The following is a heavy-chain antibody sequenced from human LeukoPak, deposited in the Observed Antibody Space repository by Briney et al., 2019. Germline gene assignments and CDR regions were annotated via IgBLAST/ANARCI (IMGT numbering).Heavy chain of an antibody. V-gene: IGHV3-23*01. CDR1: GFTFSSYA. D-gene: IGHD4-4*01. Sequence: PGGSLRLSCAASGFTFSSYAMSWIRQAPGRGLEWVSSISGSGGDTYYADSVKGRFTISRDNSKNTLYLQMNSLRAEDTAIYYCAKSRYSNYPGWFDPWGQGTLVTVSS. CDR3: AKSRYSNYPGWFDP. CDR2: ISGSGGDT. J-gene: IGHJ5*02.